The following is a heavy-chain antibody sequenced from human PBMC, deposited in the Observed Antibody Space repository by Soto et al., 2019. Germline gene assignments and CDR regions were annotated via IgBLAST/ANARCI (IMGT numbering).Heavy chain of an antibody. CDR3: ASYASGTYPFFEQ. V-gene: IGHV4-59*01. Sequence: QMQLQESGPGLVTPSETLSLSCTXXGAXXXXXXXXXXRQXXGXXLEWIGYVSNSGTSSYNPSLKSRVXXSVDXXXXQLXLKLXXXTAXDTXXYYCASYASGTYPFFEQWGRGTLVTVSS. J-gene: IGHJ4*02. D-gene: IGHD3-10*01. CDR1: GAXXXXXX. CDR2: VSNSGTS.